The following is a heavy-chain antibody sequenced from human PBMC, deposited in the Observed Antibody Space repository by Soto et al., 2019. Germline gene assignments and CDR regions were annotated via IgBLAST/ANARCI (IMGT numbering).Heavy chain of an antibody. CDR1: GGSIISASYS. V-gene: IGHV4-31*11. Sequence: QVQLQESGPRLVKPSQTLSLSCAVSGGSIISASYSWNWLRQSPGRGLEWIGHIYSSGSTYYNPSLTSRVSISVDTSNNQFSLKLTSVTAADTAVYFCAREDAARIELWFDAWGQGILVTVSS. J-gene: IGHJ5*02. D-gene: IGHD6-6*01. CDR3: AREDAARIELWFDA. CDR2: IYSSGST.